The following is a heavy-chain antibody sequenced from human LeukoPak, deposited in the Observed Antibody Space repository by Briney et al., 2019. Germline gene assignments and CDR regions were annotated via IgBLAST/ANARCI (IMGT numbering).Heavy chain of an antibody. V-gene: IGHV4-39*07. Sequence: TASETLSLTCTVSGGSISSSSYYWGWIRQPPGKGLEWIGSIYYSGSTYYNPSLKSRVTISVDTSKNQFSLKLSSVTAADTAVYYCASAETGIAAYWGQGTLVTVSS. J-gene: IGHJ1*01. D-gene: IGHD6-13*01. CDR3: ASAETGIAAY. CDR1: GGSISSSSYY. CDR2: IYYSGST.